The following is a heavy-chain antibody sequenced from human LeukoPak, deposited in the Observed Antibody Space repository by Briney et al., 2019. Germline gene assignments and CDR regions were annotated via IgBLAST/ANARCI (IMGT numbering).Heavy chain of an antibody. Sequence: SVKVSCKASGGTFSSYAISWVRQAPGQGLEWMGRIIPILGIANYAQKFQGRVTITADKSTSTAYMELSSLRSEDTAVYYCARAGLRSSGPVSPDYWGQGTLVTASS. CDR3: ARAGLRSSGPVSPDY. CDR1: GGTFSSYA. CDR2: IIPILGIA. V-gene: IGHV1-69*04. D-gene: IGHD3-22*01. J-gene: IGHJ4*02.